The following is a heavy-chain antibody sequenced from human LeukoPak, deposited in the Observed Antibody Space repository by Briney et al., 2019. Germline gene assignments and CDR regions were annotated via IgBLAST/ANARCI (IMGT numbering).Heavy chain of an antibody. V-gene: IGHV4-61*01. CDR1: GGSVSSGSYY. J-gene: IGHJ5*02. Sequence: PSETLSLTCTASGGSVSSGSYYWSWIRQPPGKGLEWIGYIYYSGSTNYNPSLKSRVTISVDTSKNQFSLKLSSVTAADTAVYYCARAEYYYDSSGYYYHWGQGTLVTVSS. D-gene: IGHD3-22*01. CDR3: ARAEYYYDSSGYYYH. CDR2: IYYSGST.